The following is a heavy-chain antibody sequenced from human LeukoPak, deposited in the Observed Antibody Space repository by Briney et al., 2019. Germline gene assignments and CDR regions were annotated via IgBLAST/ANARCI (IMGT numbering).Heavy chain of an antibody. CDR2: ISYDGSNK. V-gene: IGHV3-30*18. CDR1: GFTFSSYG. J-gene: IGHJ4*02. CDR3: AKGKGFGYSSSWFAFDY. Sequence: GGSLRLSCAASGFTFSSYGMHWVRQAPGKGLEWVAVISYDGSNKYYADSVKGRFTIPRDNSKNTLYLQMNSLRAEDTAVYYCAKGKGFGYSSSWFAFDYWGQGTLVTVSS. D-gene: IGHD6-13*01.